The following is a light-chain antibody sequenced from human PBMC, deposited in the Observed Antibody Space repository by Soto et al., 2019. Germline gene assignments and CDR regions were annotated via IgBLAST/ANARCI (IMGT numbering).Light chain of an antibody. CDR2: AAS. V-gene: IGKV1-39*01. CDR1: QSISSY. CDR3: QHSYSTPPIP. J-gene: IGKJ3*01. Sequence: DIQMTQSPSSLSASVGDRVTITCRASQSISSYLNWYQQKPGKAPKLLIYAASSLQSGVPSRFSGSGSGTDFTLTISSLQPEDFATYYCQHSYSTPPIPFGPGNKVDIK.